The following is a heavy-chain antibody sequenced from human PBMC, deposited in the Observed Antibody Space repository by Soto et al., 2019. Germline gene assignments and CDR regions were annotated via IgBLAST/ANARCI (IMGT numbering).Heavy chain of an antibody. CDR2: LSGSGVST. D-gene: IGHD3-22*01. CDR1: GFPFSNYA. Sequence: GGSLRLSCVASGFPFSNYAMTWVRQAPGKGLEWVSALSGSGVSTYYADSVMGRFTISRDNSKNTVYLQMNSLRAEDTAVYYCAKIESRFFYDSTGYYPFEYWGQGTLVTVSS. V-gene: IGHV3-23*01. J-gene: IGHJ4*02. CDR3: AKIESRFFYDSTGYYPFEY.